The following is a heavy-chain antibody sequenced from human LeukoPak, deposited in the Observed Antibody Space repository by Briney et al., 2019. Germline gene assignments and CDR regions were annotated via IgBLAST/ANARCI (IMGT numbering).Heavy chain of an antibody. CDR1: GGSFSGYY. J-gene: IGHJ5*02. CDR2: INHSGST. V-gene: IGHV4-34*01. D-gene: IGHD3-3*01. CDR3: ARVTHYDFWSGYYKAWFDP. Sequence: IPSETLSLTCAVYGGSFSGYYWSWIRQPPGKGLEWIGEINHSGSTNYNPSLKCRVTISVDTSKNQFSLKLSSVTAADTAVYYCARVTHYDFWSGYYKAWFDPWGQGTLVTVSS.